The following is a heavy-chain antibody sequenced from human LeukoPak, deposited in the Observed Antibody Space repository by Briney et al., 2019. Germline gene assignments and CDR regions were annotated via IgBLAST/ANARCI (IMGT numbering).Heavy chain of an antibody. CDR3: ARTVLFDYDGRRGDY. V-gene: IGHV4-39*01. CDR1: GGSISSSSYH. CDR2: IYYSGST. D-gene: IGHD4-23*01. J-gene: IGHJ4*02. Sequence: SETLSLTCTVSGGSISSSSYHWGWIRQPPGQGLEWIGSIYYSGSTYYNPSLQSRVTMSVDTSKSQFSLKLSSVTAADTAVYYCARTVLFDYDGRRGDYWGQGTLVTVSS.